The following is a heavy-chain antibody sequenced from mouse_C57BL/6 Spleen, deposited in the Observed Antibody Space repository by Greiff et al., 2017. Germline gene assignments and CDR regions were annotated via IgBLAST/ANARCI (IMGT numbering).Heavy chain of an antibody. D-gene: IGHD1-1*01. CDR1: GYTFTGYW. Sequence: VQLQQSGAELMKPGASVKLSCKATGYTFTGYWIEWVKQRPGHGLEWIGEILPGSGSTNYNEKFKGKATFTADTSSNTAYMQLSSLTTEDSAIYYGARGPITTVVARDWFAYWGQGTLVTVAA. CDR3: ARGPITTVVARDWFAY. J-gene: IGHJ3*01. V-gene: IGHV1-9*01. CDR2: ILPGSGST.